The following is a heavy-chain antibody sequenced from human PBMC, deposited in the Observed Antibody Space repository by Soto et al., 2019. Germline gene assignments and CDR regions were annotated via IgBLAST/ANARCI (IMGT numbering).Heavy chain of an antibody. CDR3: ARLPNLYSPYFDY. D-gene: IGHD1-26*01. CDR2: LFPGDSDT. CDR1: GYSFSNYW. Sequence: GESLKISCQGSGYSFSNYWIGWVRQMPGKGLEWMGILFPGDSDTKYSPSFQGQVTISVDKSITTAYLLFTSLKASDTAIYFCARLPNLYSPYFDYWGQGTLVTV. V-gene: IGHV5-51*01. J-gene: IGHJ4*02.